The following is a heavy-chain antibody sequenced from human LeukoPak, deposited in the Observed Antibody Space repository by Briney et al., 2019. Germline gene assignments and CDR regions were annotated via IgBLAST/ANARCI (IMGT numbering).Heavy chain of an antibody. V-gene: IGHV3-49*03. Sequence: GRSLRLSCTASGFTFGDYAMSWFRQAPGKGLEWVGFIRSKAYGGTTEYAASVKGRFTISRDDSKSIAYLQMNSLKTEDTAVYYCTGHRRMATIPFDYWGQGTLVTVSS. J-gene: IGHJ4*02. CDR2: IRSKAYGGTT. CDR3: TGHRRMATIPFDY. CDR1: GFTFGDYA. D-gene: IGHD5-24*01.